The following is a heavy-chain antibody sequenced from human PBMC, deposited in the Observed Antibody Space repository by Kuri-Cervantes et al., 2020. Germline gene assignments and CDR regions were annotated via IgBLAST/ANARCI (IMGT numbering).Heavy chain of an antibody. CDR1: GYTFTSYD. D-gene: IGHD3-10*01. Sequence: GGSLRLSCKASGYTFTSYDINWVRQATGQGLEWMGWMNPNSGNTGYAQKFQGRVTMTTDTSTSTAYTELRSLRSDDTAVYYCARDISWFGELLLRSDYYYYYYGMDVWGQGTTVTVSS. V-gene: IGHV1-8*01. CDR3: ARDISWFGELLLRSDYYYYYYGMDV. CDR2: MNPNSGNT. J-gene: IGHJ6*02.